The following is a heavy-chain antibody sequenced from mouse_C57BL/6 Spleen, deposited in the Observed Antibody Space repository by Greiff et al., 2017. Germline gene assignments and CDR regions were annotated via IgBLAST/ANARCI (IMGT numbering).Heavy chain of an antibody. CDR1: GFTFSDYY. Sequence: EVMLVESEGGLVQPGRSMKLSCTASGFTFSDYYMAWVRQVPEKGLEWVANINYDGSSTYYLDSLKSRFIISRDNAKNILYLQMSSLKSEDTATYYCARDLLSYFDYWGQGTTLTVSS. CDR2: INYDGSST. D-gene: IGHD2-1*01. CDR3: ARDLLSYFDY. J-gene: IGHJ2*01. V-gene: IGHV5-16*01.